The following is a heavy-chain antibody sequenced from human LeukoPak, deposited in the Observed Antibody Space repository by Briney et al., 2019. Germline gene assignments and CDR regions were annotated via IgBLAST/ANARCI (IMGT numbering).Heavy chain of an antibody. CDR3: AGEKDGDYAGWSFAY. J-gene: IGHJ4*02. CDR2: IKTDGSYT. CDR1: GFTFSNYW. V-gene: IGHV3-74*01. Sequence: PGGSLRLSCAASGFTFSNYWMHWVRQAPGKGLVWVSRIKTDGSYTTYADSVKGRFTISRDNAKNTLYLQMDSLRAEDTAIYYCAGEKDGDYAGWSFAYWGLGTLVTVSS. D-gene: IGHD4-17*01.